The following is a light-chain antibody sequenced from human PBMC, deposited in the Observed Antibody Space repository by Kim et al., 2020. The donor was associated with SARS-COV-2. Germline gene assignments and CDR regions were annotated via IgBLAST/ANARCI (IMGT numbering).Light chain of an antibody. Sequence: VSPGERATLACRAGQSISSNLAWYQQKPGQAPRLLIFGASTRATGIPARFSGSGSGTEFTLTITSLQSEDFAVYYCQQYNSWPLIFGGGTKVDIK. J-gene: IGKJ4*01. CDR1: QSISSN. V-gene: IGKV3-15*01. CDR3: QQYNSWPLI. CDR2: GAS.